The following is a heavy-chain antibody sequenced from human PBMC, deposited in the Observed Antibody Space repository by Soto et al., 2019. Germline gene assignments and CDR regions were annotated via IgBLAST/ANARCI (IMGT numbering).Heavy chain of an antibody. J-gene: IGHJ4*02. CDR3: ARVLAVAGTLGGPFDY. D-gene: IGHD6-19*01. CDR1: GGTFSSYA. V-gene: IGHV1-69*13. Sequence: ASVKVSCKASGGTFSSYAISWVRQAPGQGLEWMGGIIPIFGTANYAQKFQGRVTITADESTSTAYMELSSLRSEDTAVYYCARVLAVAGTLGGPFDYWGQGTLVTVSS. CDR2: IIPIFGTA.